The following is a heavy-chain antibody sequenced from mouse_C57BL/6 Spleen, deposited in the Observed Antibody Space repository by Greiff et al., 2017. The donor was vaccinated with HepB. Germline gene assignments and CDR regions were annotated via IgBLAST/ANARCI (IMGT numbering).Heavy chain of an antibody. CDR2: INPNYGTT. CDR3: ARYDDYSYAMDY. Sequence: VQLKESGPELVKPGASVKISCKASGYSFTDYNMNWVKQSNGKSLEWIGVINPNYGTTSYNQKFKGKATLTVDQSSSTAYMQLNSLTPEDSAVYYCARYDDYSYAMDYWGQGTSVTVSS. J-gene: IGHJ4*01. V-gene: IGHV1-39*01. CDR1: GYSFTDYN. D-gene: IGHD2-4*01.